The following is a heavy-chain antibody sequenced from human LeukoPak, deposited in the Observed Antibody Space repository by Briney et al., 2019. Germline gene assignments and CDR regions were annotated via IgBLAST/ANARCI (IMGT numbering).Heavy chain of an antibody. Sequence: GGSLRLSCAASGFKFDDYTMHWVRQAPGKGLEWVSLISWDGDTTYYGDSVKGRFTISRDNSKNALYLQMNSLRIEDTALYYCVKGRSFYCFDNWGQGTLVTDSS. CDR3: VKGRSFYCFDN. CDR1: GFKFDDYT. CDR2: ISWDGDTT. D-gene: IGHD3-10*01. J-gene: IGHJ4*02. V-gene: IGHV3-43*01.